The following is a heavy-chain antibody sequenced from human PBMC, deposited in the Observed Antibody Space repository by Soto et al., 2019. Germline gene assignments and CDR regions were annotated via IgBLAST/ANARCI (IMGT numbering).Heavy chain of an antibody. D-gene: IGHD6-19*01. J-gene: IGHJ6*02. CDR1: GGSLSGYY. CDR2: INHIGST. CDR3: ARGIAVAGTDGFYYYGMDV. Sequence: SETLSLTCAVYGGSLSGYYGSWIRQPPGKGLGWIGEINHIGSTNYNPSLKSRVTISLDTSKNQFSLKLSSVTTADTAGYYCARGIAVAGTDGFYYYGMDVWGQGTTVTVSS. V-gene: IGHV4-34*01.